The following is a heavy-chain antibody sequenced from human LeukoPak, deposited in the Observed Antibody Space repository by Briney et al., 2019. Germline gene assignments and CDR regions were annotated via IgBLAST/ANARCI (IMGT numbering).Heavy chain of an antibody. J-gene: IGHJ5*02. CDR1: GFIFNSYA. Sequence: PGGSLRLSCVGSGFIFNSYAMTWVRQAPGKGLEWLSGVGGSGGSTFYADSVKGRFTISRDNSQNTLYLQLNSLRADDTAIYYCAKGPHASTWNNWFDPWGQGTLVTVSS. CDR2: VGGSGGST. D-gene: IGHD6-13*01. V-gene: IGHV3-23*01. CDR3: AKGPHASTWNNWFDP.